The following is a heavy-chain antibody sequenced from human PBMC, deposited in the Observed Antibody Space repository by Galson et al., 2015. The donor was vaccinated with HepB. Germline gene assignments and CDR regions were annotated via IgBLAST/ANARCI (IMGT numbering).Heavy chain of an antibody. V-gene: IGHV1-18*04. CDR2: ISAYNGNT. J-gene: IGHJ6*02. Sequence: SVKVSCKASGSTFTSYGISWVRQAPGQGLEWMGWISAYNGNTNYAQKLQVRVTMTTDTSTSTAYMELRGLRSDDTAVYYCARDFRGYDFWSGYYRSWGMDVWGPGTTVTVSS. D-gene: IGHD3-3*01. CDR3: ARDFRGYDFWSGYYRSWGMDV. CDR1: GSTFTSYG.